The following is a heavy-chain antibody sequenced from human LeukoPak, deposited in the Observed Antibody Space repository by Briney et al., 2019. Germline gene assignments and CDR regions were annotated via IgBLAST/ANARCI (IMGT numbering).Heavy chain of an antibody. CDR3: AKHTLRVRGVIPNY. V-gene: IGHV3-30*02. CDR1: GFTFSSYG. Sequence: GGSLRLSCAASGFTFSSYGMHWVRQAPGKGLEWVAFIRYDGSNKYYADSVKGRFTISRDNSKNTLYLQMNSLRAEDTAVYYCAKHTLRVRGVIPNYWGQGTLVTVSS. D-gene: IGHD3-10*01. J-gene: IGHJ4*02. CDR2: IRYDGSNK.